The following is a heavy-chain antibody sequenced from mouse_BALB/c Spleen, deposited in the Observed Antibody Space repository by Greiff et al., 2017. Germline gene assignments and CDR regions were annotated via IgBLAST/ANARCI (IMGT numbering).Heavy chain of an antibody. Sequence: EVHLVESGAELVKPGASVKLSCTASGFNIKDTYMHWVKQRPEQGLEWIGRIDPANGNTKYDPKFQGKATITADTSSNTAYLQLSSLTSEDTAVYYCARSGDGYAFAYWGQGTLVTVSA. J-gene: IGHJ3*01. V-gene: IGHV14-3*02. CDR2: IDPANGNT. CDR3: ARSGDGYAFAY. D-gene: IGHD2-2*01. CDR1: GFNIKDTY.